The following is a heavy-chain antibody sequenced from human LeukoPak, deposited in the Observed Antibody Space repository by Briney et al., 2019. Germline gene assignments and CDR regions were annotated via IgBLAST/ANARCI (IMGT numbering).Heavy chain of an antibody. J-gene: IGHJ2*01. CDR1: GFTFDDYG. Sequence: SGGSLRLSCAASGFTFDDYGMHWVRQAPGKGLEWVSGISWNSGSIGYADSVKGRFTISRDNAKNSLYLQMNSLRAEDTALYYCAKGTGDHWYFDLWGRGTLVTVSS. V-gene: IGHV3-9*01. D-gene: IGHD7-27*01. CDR2: ISWNSGSI. CDR3: AKGTGDHWYFDL.